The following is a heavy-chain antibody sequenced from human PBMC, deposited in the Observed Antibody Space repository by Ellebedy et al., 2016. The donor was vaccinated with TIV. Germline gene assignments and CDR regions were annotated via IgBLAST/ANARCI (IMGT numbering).Heavy chain of an antibody. CDR3: AKGLVDTAMADY. CDR2: IVYDGSNK. CDR1: GFTFSNYY. J-gene: IGHJ4*02. D-gene: IGHD5-18*01. V-gene: IGHV3-30-3*01. Sequence: PGGSLRLSCAASGFTFSNYYMNWIRQAPGKGLEWVAAIVYDGSNKYYADSVKGRFTVSRDNSKNTVFLQMNSLRVEDTAVYYCAKGLVDTAMADYWGQGTLVTVSS.